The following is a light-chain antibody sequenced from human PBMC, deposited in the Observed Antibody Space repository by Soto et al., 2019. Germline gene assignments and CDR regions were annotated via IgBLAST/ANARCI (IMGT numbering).Light chain of an antibody. CDR1: QSISSY. CDR3: QQNYSPSCT. J-gene: IGKJ2*02. V-gene: IGKV1-39*01. CDR2: AAS. Sequence: DIQMTESPSSLSASVGDRVTITCRASQSISSYLNWYQQKPGKAPKLLIYAASSLQGGVPSRFSGSGSGTDFTLTISSVQPEDFATYYCQQNYSPSCTFGQATKLEIK.